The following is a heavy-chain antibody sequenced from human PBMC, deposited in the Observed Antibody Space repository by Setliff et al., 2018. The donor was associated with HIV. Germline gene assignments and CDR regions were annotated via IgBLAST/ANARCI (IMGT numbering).Heavy chain of an antibody. CDR1: GYIFNNYG. Sequence: ASVKVSCKASGYIFNNYGIGCVRQAPGQGLEWMGWVSPYNGNTDYAQKFQDRVTITADESTSTAYMELSSLRSEDTAVYYCARARRDSYDRGRRNHYYIDVWGKGTTVTVSS. CDR3: ARARRDSYDRGRRNHYYIDV. CDR2: VSPYNGNT. J-gene: IGHJ6*03. D-gene: IGHD3-22*01. V-gene: IGHV1-18*01.